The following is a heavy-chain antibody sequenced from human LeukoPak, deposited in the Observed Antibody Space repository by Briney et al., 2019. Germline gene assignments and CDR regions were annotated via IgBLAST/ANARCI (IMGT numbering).Heavy chain of an antibody. CDR2: ISHSNTYI. J-gene: IGHJ4*02. Sequence: GGSLRLSCAASVFTFSAYSMSWVRQAPGKGLEWVSSISHSNTYIYYSDSVRGRFTISRDNAKNSLYLQLNSLGAEDTAIYYCARDLSSWRYFDFWGQGTLVTVSS. CDR1: VFTFSAYS. D-gene: IGHD6-13*01. CDR3: ARDLSSWRYFDF. V-gene: IGHV3-21*01.